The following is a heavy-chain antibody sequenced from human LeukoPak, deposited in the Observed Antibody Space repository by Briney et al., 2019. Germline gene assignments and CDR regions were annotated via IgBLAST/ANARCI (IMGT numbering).Heavy chain of an antibody. J-gene: IGHJ4*02. CDR3: ATARSIAARHT. D-gene: IGHD6-6*01. CDR1: GGSFSGYY. CDR2: INHSGST. Sequence: SETLSLTCAVYGGSFSGYYWSWIRQPPGKGLEWIGEINHSGSTNYNSSLKSRVTISVDTSKNQFSLKLSSVTAADTAVYYCATARSIAARHTWGQGTLVTVSS. V-gene: IGHV4-34*01.